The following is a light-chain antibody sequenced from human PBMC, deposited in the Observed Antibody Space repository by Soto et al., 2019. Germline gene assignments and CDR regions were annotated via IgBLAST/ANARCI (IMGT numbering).Light chain of an antibody. J-gene: IGKJ4*01. CDR2: GAS. Sequence: DIQMTQSPSSLSASVGDRVTITCQASHDITHYLNWYQHKPGKAPKLLIYGASSLETGVPSRFSGSGSGTDFSFTISSLQPEDFATYYCQQYDSLPSFGGGTKVDI. CDR3: QQYDSLPS. V-gene: IGKV1-33*01. CDR1: HDITHY.